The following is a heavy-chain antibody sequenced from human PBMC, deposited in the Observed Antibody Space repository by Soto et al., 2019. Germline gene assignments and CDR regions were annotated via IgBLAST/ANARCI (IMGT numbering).Heavy chain of an antibody. Sequence: PSETLSLTCAVYGGSFSGYCWSWIRHPPGKGLEWIGEINHSGRTNYNPSLKSRVTISVDTSKNQFSLKLSSVTAAHTAVYYCARVSYGSGSYWGTPMAPTRPFDYWGQGTLVTVSS. V-gene: IGHV4-34*01. CDR2: INHSGRT. CDR3: ARVSYGSGSYWGTPMAPTRPFDY. D-gene: IGHD3-10*01. CDR1: GGSFSGYC. J-gene: IGHJ4*02.